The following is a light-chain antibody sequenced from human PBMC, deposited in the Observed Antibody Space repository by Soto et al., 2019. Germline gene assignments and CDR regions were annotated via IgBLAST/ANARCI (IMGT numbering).Light chain of an antibody. CDR3: QHSNSYSEA. Sequence: DKMMSLSAATVSVSPGERATLSCRASQSVSSNLAWYQQKPGQAPRLLIYGASTRATGIPARFSGSGSGTEFTLTISSLQPDDFATYYCQHSNSYSEAFGQGAKVDI. J-gene: IGKJ1*01. CDR1: QSVSSN. V-gene: IGKV3-15*01. CDR2: GAS.